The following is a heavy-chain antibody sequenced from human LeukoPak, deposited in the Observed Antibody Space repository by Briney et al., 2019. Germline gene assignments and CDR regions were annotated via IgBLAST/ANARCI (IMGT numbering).Heavy chain of an antibody. CDR2: INTNTGNP. Sequence: VASVKVSCKASGYTFTTYPINWVRQAPGQRLEYMGWINTNTGNPTYAQGFTGRFVFSSDTSVSTAYLQISNLKTEDTAVYYCARGYDTTGYFSYWGQGTLVTVSS. D-gene: IGHD3-22*01. J-gene: IGHJ4*02. CDR3: ARGYDTTGYFSY. V-gene: IGHV7-4-1*02. CDR1: GYTFTTYP.